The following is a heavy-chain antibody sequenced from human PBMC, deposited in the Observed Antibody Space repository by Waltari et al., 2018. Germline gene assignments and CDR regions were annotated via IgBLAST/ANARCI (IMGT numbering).Heavy chain of an antibody. CDR1: GFTFSSYA. D-gene: IGHD2-15*01. Sequence: EVQLLESGGGLVQPGGSLRLSCAASGFTFSSYAMSWVRQAPGKGLEWVSVISGSGSSTYYADSVKGRFTISRDNSKNTLYLQMNSLRAEDTAVYYCAKGLYCSGGSCYYFDYWGQGTLVTVSS. CDR3: AKGLYCSGGSCYYFDY. V-gene: IGHV3-23*01. J-gene: IGHJ4*02. CDR2: ISGSGSST.